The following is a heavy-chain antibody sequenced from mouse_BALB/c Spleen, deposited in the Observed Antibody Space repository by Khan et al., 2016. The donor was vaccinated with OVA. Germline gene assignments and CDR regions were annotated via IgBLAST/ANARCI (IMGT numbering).Heavy chain of an antibody. CDR2: ISYSGVT. D-gene: IGHD1-1*01. V-gene: IGHV3-2*02. CDR1: GYSITSGYA. J-gene: IGHJ2*01. Sequence: EVQLVESGPGLVKPSQSLSLTCTVTGYSITSGYAWNWIRQFPGNKLEWMGYISYSGVTSYTPSLKSRISITRDTSKNQFFLQLNSVTTEDTATYSSARGYYYGYYLDYWGQGTTLTVSS. CDR3: ARGYYYGYYLDY.